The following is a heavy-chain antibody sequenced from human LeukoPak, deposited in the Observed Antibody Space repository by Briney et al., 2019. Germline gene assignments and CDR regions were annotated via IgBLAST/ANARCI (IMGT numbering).Heavy chain of an antibody. CDR1: GGSISSSSYY. V-gene: IGHV4-39*07. Sequence: SETLSLTCTVSGGSISSSSYYWGWIRQPPGKGLEWIGSIYYTGSTYYNPSLKSRVTISVDTSKKKFSLKMSSVTAADTAVYYCARGSSGTYAFDIWGQGTMVTVSS. D-gene: IGHD6-25*01. CDR3: ARGSSGTYAFDI. J-gene: IGHJ3*02. CDR2: IYYTGST.